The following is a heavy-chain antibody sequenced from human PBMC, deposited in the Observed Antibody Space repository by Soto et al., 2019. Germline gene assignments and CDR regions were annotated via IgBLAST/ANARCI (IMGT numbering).Heavy chain of an antibody. J-gene: IGHJ2*01. CDR2: INAGNGNT. CDR1: GYTFTSYA. Sequence: QVQLVQSGAEVKKPGASVKVSCKASGYTFTSYAMHWVRQAPGQRLEWMGWINAGNGNTKYSQKFQGRVTITRDTSAGTAYMELSSLRSEDTAVYYCARLLPGSGSSLSSHWYFDLWGRGTLVTVSS. D-gene: IGHD3-10*01. CDR3: ARLLPGSGSSLSSHWYFDL. V-gene: IGHV1-3*01.